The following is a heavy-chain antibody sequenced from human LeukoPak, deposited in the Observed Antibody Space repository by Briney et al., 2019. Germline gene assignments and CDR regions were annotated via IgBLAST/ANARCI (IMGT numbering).Heavy chain of an antibody. CDR2: IHADSGNT. D-gene: IGHD3/OR15-3a*01. CDR1: GYTFTTCA. CDR3: TIGLVGDWDAFDI. V-gene: IGHV1-3*01. J-gene: IGHJ3*02. Sequence: VASVKVSCKTSGYTFTTCAVHWVRQAPGQRLEWMGWIHADSGNTKYSQKLQGRVAIARDTSASTIYMELTSLRIEDTAVYFCTIGLVGDWDAFDIWGLGTMVTVSS.